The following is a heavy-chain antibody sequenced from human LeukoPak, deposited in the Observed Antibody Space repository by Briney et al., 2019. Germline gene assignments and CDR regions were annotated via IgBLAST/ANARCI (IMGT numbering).Heavy chain of an antibody. Sequence: SVKVSCKDSGGTFSSYAISWVRQAPGQGLEWMGGIIPIFGTANYAQKFQGRVTITADESTSTAYMELSSLRSEDTAVYYCARDPATGHGENDYWGQGTLVTVSS. CDR1: GGTFSSYA. J-gene: IGHJ4*02. D-gene: IGHD4-17*01. V-gene: IGHV1-69*13. CDR3: ARDPATGHGENDY. CDR2: IIPIFGTA.